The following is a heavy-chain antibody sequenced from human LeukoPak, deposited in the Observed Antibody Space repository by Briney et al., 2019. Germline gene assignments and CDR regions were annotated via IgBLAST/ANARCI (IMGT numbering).Heavy chain of an antibody. CDR3: VRGAYSSSWLNFDY. Sequence: GGSLRLSCAASGFTFSSYAMPWVRQAPGKGLEGVALIPYDGSNKYYADSVKGRFTVSRDNSKNTLYLQMNSLRAEDTAVYYCVRGAYSSSWLNFDYWGQGTLVTVSS. CDR2: IPYDGSNK. D-gene: IGHD6-13*01. V-gene: IGHV3-30*04. J-gene: IGHJ4*02. CDR1: GFTFSSYA.